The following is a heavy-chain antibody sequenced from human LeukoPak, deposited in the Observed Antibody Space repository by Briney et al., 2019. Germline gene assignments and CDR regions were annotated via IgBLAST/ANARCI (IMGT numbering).Heavy chain of an antibody. CDR3: ARDYDYVWGSYPYCFDY. J-gene: IGHJ4*02. D-gene: IGHD3-16*02. V-gene: IGHV1-2*02. Sequence: ASVKVSCKASGYTFTGYYMHWVRQAPGQGLEWMGWINPNSGGTNYAQKFQGRVTMTRDTSISTAYMELSRLRSDDTAVYYCARDYDYVWGSYPYCFDYWGQGTLVTVSS. CDR1: GYTFTGYY. CDR2: INPNSGGT.